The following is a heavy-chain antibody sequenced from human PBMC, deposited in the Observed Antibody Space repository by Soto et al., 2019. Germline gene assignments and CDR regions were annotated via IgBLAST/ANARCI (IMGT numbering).Heavy chain of an antibody. CDR3: ARDPTSPEYRYSGRFRDNTFDS. CDR1: GFTFSSYA. D-gene: IGHD1-26*01. J-gene: IGHJ5*01. CDR2: MSYDGSNE. V-gene: IGHV3-30-3*01. Sequence: QVQLVESGGGVVQPGKSLRLSCAASGFTFSSYALHWVRQAPGKGLEWVAVMSYDGSNEYADSVKGRFTISRDNFKNTLYLQMSSLRTVDTAVYYCARDPTSPEYRYSGRFRDNTFDSWGQGTLVTVSS.